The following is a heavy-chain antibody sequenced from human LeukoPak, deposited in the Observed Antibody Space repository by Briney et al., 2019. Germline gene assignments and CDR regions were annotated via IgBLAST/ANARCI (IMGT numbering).Heavy chain of an antibody. V-gene: IGHV1-69*04. CDR2: IVPLLGIP. D-gene: IGHD6-6*01. Sequence: ASVKVSCKASGGTFITYAITWVRQAPGQGLEWVGRIVPLLGIPNYAQKFQGRVTITTDESTSTAYMELSSLRSEDTAVYYCASGSIAARQAFDPWGQGTLVTVSS. CDR1: GGTFITYA. CDR3: ASGSIAARQAFDP. J-gene: IGHJ5*02.